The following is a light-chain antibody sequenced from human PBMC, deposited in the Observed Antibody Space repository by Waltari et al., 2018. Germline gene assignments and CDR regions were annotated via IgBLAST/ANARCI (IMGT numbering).Light chain of an antibody. CDR2: NNN. Sequence: QSVLTQPPSASGTPGQRVTISCSGNSSNIGSNTVNWYQHLPGTAPKLLIYNNNQRPSGVPDRFSGSKSGTSASLAISGLQSEDESDYSCATWDDSLNGPVFGGGTKLSVL. CDR1: SSNIGSNT. J-gene: IGLJ3*02. V-gene: IGLV1-44*01. CDR3: ATWDDSLNGPV.